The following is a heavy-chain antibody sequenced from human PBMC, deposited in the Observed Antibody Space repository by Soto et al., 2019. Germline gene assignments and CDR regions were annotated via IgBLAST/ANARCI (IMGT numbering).Heavy chain of an antibody. D-gene: IGHD1-1*01. J-gene: IGHJ4*02. CDR2: IYYSGST. CDR1: GGSISSSSYY. Sequence: PSETLSLTCTVSGGSISSSSYYWGWIRQPPGKGLEWLGSIYYSGSTYYNPSLKSRVTISVDTSKNQFSLKLSSVTAADTAVYYCARNNWNDRGWSYYFDYWGQGTLVTVSS. CDR3: ARNNWNDRGWSYYFDY. V-gene: IGHV4-39*01.